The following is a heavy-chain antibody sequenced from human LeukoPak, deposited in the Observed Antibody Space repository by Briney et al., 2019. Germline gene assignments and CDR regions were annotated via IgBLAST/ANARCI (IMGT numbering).Heavy chain of an antibody. CDR2: ISAHNGNT. CDR3: ARETSGFDFGANDY. D-gene: IGHD5-12*01. Sequence: GASVKVSCKADGYSFSNYGITWVRQAPGQGLEWMGWISAHNGNTDYAQIRQGRVTLTTDTSTSTAYMELRSLRSDDTALYFCARETSGFDFGANDYWGQGTLVTVSS. J-gene: IGHJ4*02. V-gene: IGHV1-18*01. CDR1: GYSFSNYG.